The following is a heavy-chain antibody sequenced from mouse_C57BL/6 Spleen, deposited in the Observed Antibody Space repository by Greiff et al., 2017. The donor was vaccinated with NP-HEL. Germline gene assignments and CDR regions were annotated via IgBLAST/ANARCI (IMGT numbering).Heavy chain of an antibody. Sequence: VQLQQPGAELVKPGASVKLSCKASGYTFTSYWMHWVKQRPGQGLEWIGMIHPNSGSTNYNEKFKSKATLTVDKSSSTAYMQLSSLTSEDSAVYYCARGGAVVDDYFDYWGQGTTLTVSS. J-gene: IGHJ2*01. V-gene: IGHV1-64*01. D-gene: IGHD1-1*01. CDR1: GYTFTSYW. CDR2: IHPNSGST. CDR3: ARGGAVVDDYFDY.